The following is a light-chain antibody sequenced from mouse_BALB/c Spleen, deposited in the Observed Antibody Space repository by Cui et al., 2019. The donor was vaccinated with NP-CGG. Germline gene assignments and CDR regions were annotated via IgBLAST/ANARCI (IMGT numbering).Light chain of an antibody. Sequence: QAVVPQESALTTSPGETVTLTCRSSTGAVTTSNYANLVQEKPDHLFTGLIGGTNNRAPGVPARFSGSLIGDKAALTITGAQTEDEAIYFCALWYSNHWVFGGGTKLTVL. CDR2: GTN. V-gene: IGLV1*01. J-gene: IGLJ1*01. CDR3: ALWYSNHWV. CDR1: TGAVTTSNY.